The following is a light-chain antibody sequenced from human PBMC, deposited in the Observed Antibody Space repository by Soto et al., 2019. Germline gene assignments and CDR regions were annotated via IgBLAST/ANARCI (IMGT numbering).Light chain of an antibody. J-gene: IGKJ5*01. CDR1: QRVSSY. CDR2: DAS. V-gene: IGKV3-11*01. CDR3: QQRSNWIT. Sequence: EILLTKSPGTLSLSQGERATLWCRASQRVSSYLARYQQKPGQAPKLLIYDASNRASGIPARFSGSGSGTDFTLTISSLEPADFAVYYCQQRSNWITFGQGTRLEIK.